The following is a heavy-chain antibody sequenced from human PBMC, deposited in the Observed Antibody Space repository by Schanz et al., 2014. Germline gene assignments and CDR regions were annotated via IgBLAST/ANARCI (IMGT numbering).Heavy chain of an antibody. J-gene: IGHJ3*01. CDR1: GFNFKAYA. CDR2: LSGSGAGT. Sequence: EVQLLESGGGLAQPGGSLRLSCAASGFNFKAYAMSWVRQAPGKGLEWVSTLSGSGAGTYYADSVKGRFTISRDNAKNSLYLQMNSLRAEDTGVYYCARGREVVAKSFDVWGQGTMVTVSS. V-gene: IGHV3-23*01. CDR3: ARGREVVAKSFDV. D-gene: IGHD3-22*01.